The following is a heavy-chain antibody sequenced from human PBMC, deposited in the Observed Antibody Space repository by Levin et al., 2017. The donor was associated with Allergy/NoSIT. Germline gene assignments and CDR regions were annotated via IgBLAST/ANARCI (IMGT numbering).Heavy chain of an antibody. D-gene: IGHD1-7*01. Sequence: SLKISCAASGFTFDDYAMHWVRQAPGKGLEWVSGISWNSGSIGYADSVKGRFTISRDNAKNSLYLQMNSLRAEDTALYYCAKDIGDNWNYGGLDYWGQGTLVTVSS. CDR1: GFTFDDYA. J-gene: IGHJ4*02. V-gene: IGHV3-9*01. CDR3: AKDIGDNWNYGGLDY. CDR2: ISWNSGSI.